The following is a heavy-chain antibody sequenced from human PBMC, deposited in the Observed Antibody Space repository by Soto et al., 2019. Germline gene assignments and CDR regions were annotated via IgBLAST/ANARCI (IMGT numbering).Heavy chain of an antibody. CDR1: GYTFTSYA. J-gene: IGHJ4*02. V-gene: IGHV1-3*05. D-gene: IGHD3-22*01. Sequence: QVQLVQSGAEEKKPGASVKVSCKASGYTFTSYAMHWVRQDPGQRLEWMGWINAGNGNTKYSQKFQGRVTITRDTSASTAYMELSSRRSEDTAVYYCARDNSSAGQGDYWGQGTLVTVSS. CDR2: INAGNGNT. CDR3: ARDNSSAGQGDY.